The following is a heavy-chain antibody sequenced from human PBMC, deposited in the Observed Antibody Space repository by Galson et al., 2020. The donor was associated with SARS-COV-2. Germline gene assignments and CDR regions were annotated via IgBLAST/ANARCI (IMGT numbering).Heavy chain of an antibody. D-gene: IGHD1-26*01. CDR3: ATPIVGGTFDY. CDR2: MNTNSGNT. Sequence: ASVTVSCKASGYTFTSYDINWVRQATGQGLEWMGWMNTNSGNTGYAQKFQGRVTMTSNTSISTAYLELSSLRSEDTAIYYCATPIVGGTFDYWGQGTLVTVSS. V-gene: IGHV1-8*01. J-gene: IGHJ4*02. CDR1: GYTFTSYD.